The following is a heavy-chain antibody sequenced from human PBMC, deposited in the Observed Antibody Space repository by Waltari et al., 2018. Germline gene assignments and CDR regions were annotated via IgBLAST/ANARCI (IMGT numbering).Heavy chain of an antibody. CDR3: ARVVLGIVGATRRGDAFDI. CDR1: GFTFSSYS. J-gene: IGHJ3*02. CDR2: ISSSSSYI. D-gene: IGHD1-26*01. V-gene: IGHV3-21*01. Sequence: EVQLVESGGGLVKPGGSLRLSCAASGFTFSSYSMNWVRQAPGKGLEWVSSISSSSSYIYYADSVKGRFTISRDNAKNSLYLQMNSLRAEDTAVYYCARVVLGIVGATRRGDAFDIWGQGTMVTVSS.